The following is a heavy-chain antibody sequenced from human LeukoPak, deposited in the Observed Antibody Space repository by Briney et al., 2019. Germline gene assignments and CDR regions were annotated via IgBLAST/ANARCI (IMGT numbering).Heavy chain of an antibody. J-gene: IGHJ3*02. V-gene: IGHV4-30-4*08. CDR2: IYYSGST. CDR3: ARCGVSSDAFDI. Sequence: PSETLSLTCTVSGGSISSGDYYWSWIRQPPGKGLEWIGYIYYSGSTYYNPSLKSRVTISVDTSKNQFSLKLSSVTAAGTAVYYCARCGVSSDAFDIWGQGTMVTVSS. D-gene: IGHD2-21*01. CDR1: GGSISSGDYY.